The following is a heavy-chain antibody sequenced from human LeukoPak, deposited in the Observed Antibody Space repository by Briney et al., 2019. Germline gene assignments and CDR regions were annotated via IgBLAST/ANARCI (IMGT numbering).Heavy chain of an antibody. CDR3: ARDTGGSYDFWSGYPWTPDY. V-gene: IGHV3-30*03. D-gene: IGHD3-3*01. CDR2: TSFDGSNQ. Sequence: PGRSLRLSRAASGFTFSTYGMHWVRQAPGKGLEWVAVTSFDGSNQYYADSVKGRFTISRDNSKNTLYLQMNSLRAEDTAVYYCARDTGGSYDFWSGYPWTPDYWGQGTLVTVSS. CDR1: GFTFSTYG. J-gene: IGHJ4*02.